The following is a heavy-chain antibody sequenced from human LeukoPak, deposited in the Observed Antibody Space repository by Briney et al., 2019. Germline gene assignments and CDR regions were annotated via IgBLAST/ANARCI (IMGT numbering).Heavy chain of an antibody. J-gene: IGHJ5*02. CDR2: MNPNSGNT. CDR1: GYTFTSYD. Sequence: ASVKVSCKASGYTFTSYDINWVRQATGQGLEWMGWMNPNSGNTGYAQKFQGRVTMTRNTSISTAYMELSSLRSEDTAVYYCARGPSYVVTXGGVINWFDPWGQGTLVTVSS. CDR3: ARGPSYVVTXGGVINWFDP. D-gene: IGHD3-16*01. V-gene: IGHV1-8*01.